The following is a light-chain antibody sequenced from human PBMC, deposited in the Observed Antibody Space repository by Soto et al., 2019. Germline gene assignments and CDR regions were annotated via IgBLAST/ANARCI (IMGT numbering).Light chain of an antibody. J-gene: IGKJ3*01. CDR2: AAS. Sequence: EIVLTQSPGTLSLSPGETATLSCRASQTISTSYLAWYQQRPGQPPRLLIDAASSRATGVPDRFSGSGSGTDFTLTISRLEPEDFAVYYCQHYGSSEFTFGPGTKVDIK. CDR3: QHYGSSEFT. CDR1: QTISTSY. V-gene: IGKV3-20*01.